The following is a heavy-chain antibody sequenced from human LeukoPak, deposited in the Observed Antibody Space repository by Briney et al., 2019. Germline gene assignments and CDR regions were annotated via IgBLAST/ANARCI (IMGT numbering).Heavy chain of an antibody. CDR1: GGSISSYY. CDR2: IYHSGST. V-gene: IGHV4-59*12. D-gene: IGHD6-13*01. Sequence: PSETLSLTCTVFGGSISSYYWGWIRQPPGKGLEWIGYIYHSGSTYYNPSLKSRVTISVDRSKNQFSLKLSSVTAADTAVYYCARADGHSSSWYYFDYWGQGTLVTVSS. CDR3: ARADGHSSSWYYFDY. J-gene: IGHJ4*02.